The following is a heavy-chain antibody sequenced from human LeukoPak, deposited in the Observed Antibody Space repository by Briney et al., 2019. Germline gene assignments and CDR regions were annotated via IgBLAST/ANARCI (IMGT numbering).Heavy chain of an antibody. Sequence: SETLSLTCTVSGGSISSSSYYWGWIRQPPGKGLEWIGSIYYSGSTYYNPSLKSRVTISVDTSKNQFSLKLSSVTAADTAVYYCARQVLGRWLQLRSVPYYFDYWGQGTLVTVSS. CDR1: GGSISSSSYY. CDR2: IYYSGST. CDR3: ARQVLGRWLQLRSVPYYFDY. D-gene: IGHD5-24*01. J-gene: IGHJ4*02. V-gene: IGHV4-39*01.